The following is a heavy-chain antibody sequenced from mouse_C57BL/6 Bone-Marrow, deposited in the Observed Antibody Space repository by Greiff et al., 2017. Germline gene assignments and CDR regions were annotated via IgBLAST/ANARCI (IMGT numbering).Heavy chain of an antibody. V-gene: IGHV14-1*01. CDR3: ATGTYSNRFAY. Sequence: EVQLQQSGAELVRPGASVKLSCKASGFNFKDYYMHWVKQRPEQGLEWIGKIYPEDGDTDYNQKFKGKATVTVDTSSSTAYLQLSSLTSEDTAVYYCATGTYSNRFAYWGQGTLVTVSA. J-gene: IGHJ3*01. CDR2: IYPEDGDT. CDR1: GFNFKDYY. D-gene: IGHD2-5*01.